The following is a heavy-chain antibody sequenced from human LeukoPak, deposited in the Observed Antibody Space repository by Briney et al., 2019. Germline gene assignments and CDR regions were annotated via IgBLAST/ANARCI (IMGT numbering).Heavy chain of an antibody. CDR3: ARDYYGDYYFDY. Sequence: GGSLRRSCAASGFTFTSYTMNWVRQAPGKGLEWVSSISGSGNYIYYADSVKGRFTISRDSAENSIYLQMNSLRAEDTAVYYCARDYYGDYYFDYWGQGTLVTVSS. V-gene: IGHV3-21*01. J-gene: IGHJ4*02. D-gene: IGHD4-17*01. CDR2: ISGSGNYI. CDR1: GFTFTSYT.